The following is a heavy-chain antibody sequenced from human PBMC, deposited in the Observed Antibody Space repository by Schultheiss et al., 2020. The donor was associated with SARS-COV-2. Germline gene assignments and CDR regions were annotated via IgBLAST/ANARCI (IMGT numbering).Heavy chain of an antibody. CDR1: GFSFSTYG. Sequence: GGSLRLSCAASGFSFSTYGMHWVRQAPGKGLEYVSVISSDGDTTYYADSVKGRFTISRDNSKNTLYLQMSSLSAEDTAVYYCVKTHRDGYNRGAFDIWGQGTMVTVSS. V-gene: IGHV3-64D*06. D-gene: IGHD5-24*01. CDR2: ISSDGDTT. J-gene: IGHJ3*02. CDR3: VKTHRDGYNRGAFDI.